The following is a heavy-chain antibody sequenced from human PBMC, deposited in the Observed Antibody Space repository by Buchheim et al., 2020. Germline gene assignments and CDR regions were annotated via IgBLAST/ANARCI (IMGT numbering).Heavy chain of an antibody. CDR2: MSGTSGYT. CDR1: GFIFRDFY. V-gene: IGHV3-11*06. J-gene: IGHJ6*02. Sequence: QVELVESGGGLVKPGGSLRLSCAASGFIFRDFYMSWLRQAPGKGLEWISYMSGTSGYTNYAESVKGRFTISRDNNMNILYLEMNNLRVDDTAVYYCARDHDLWSGYFYYYGMDVWGPGTT. D-gene: IGHD3-3*01. CDR3: ARDHDLWSGYFYYYGMDV.